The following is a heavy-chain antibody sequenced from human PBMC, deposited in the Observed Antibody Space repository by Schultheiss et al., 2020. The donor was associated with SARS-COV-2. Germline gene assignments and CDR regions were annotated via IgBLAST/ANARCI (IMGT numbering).Heavy chain of an antibody. J-gene: IGHJ4*02. CDR3: ARGIIMGDSPFGY. CDR2: ISYDGSDK. Sequence: WGSLRLSCAASGFTFSPYAMHWVRQAPGKGLEWVALISYDGSDKYYADSVKGRFTISRDNSKNTLSLQMNSLRADDTAVYYCARGIIMGDSPFGYWGQGTLVTVSS. V-gene: IGHV3-30-3*01. CDR1: GFTFSPYA. D-gene: IGHD1-26*01.